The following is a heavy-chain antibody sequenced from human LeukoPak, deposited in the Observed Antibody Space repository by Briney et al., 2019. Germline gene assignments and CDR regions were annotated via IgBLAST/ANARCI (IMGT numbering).Heavy chain of an antibody. V-gene: IGHV3-30-3*01. J-gene: IGHJ4*02. D-gene: IGHD1-1*01. CDR2: ISYDGSNK. Sequence: GGSLRLSCAASGFTFSSYAMHWVRQAPGKGLEWVAVISYDGSNKYYADSVKGRFTISRDNSKNTLYLQMNSLRAEDTAVYYCARDRDQITSLASFDYWGQGTLVTVSS. CDR3: ARDRDQITSLASFDY. CDR1: GFTFSSYA.